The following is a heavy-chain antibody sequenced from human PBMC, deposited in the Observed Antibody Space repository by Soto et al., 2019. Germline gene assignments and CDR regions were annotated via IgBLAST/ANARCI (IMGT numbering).Heavy chain of an antibody. D-gene: IGHD3-22*01. J-gene: IGHJ4*02. CDR2: ISYDGSNK. CDR1: GFTFSSYG. Sequence: GGSLRLSCAASGFTFSSYGMHWVRQAPGKGLEWVAVISYDGSNKYYADSVKGRFTISRDNSKNTLYLQMNSLRAEDTAVYYCAKSPPGGSSGYLPPHYFDYWGQGTLVTVSS. CDR3: AKSPPGGSSGYLPPHYFDY. V-gene: IGHV3-30*18.